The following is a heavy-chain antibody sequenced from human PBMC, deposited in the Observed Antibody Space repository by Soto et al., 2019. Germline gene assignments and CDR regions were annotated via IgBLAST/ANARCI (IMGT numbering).Heavy chain of an antibody. CDR1: GFTFSSYA. CDR2: ISGGGGST. V-gene: IGHV3-23*01. CDR3: AKGFIVVVTVLRPDDAFDI. Sequence: PVGSLRLSCAASGFTFSSYAMNWVRQAPGKGLEWVAGISGGGGSTYYADSVKGRFTISRDTSKNTVYLQLNSLRAEDTAVYYCAKGFIVVVTVLRPDDAFDIWGQGTMVTV. D-gene: IGHD2-21*02. J-gene: IGHJ3*02.